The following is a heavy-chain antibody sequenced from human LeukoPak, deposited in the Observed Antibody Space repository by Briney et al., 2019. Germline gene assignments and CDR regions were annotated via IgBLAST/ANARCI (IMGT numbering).Heavy chain of an antibody. D-gene: IGHD3-10*01. CDR1: GYTFTTDY. CDR3: ARARGSGSYYGHDYYYYYYMDV. Sequence: ASVKLSCKASGYTFTTDYIHWVRQAPGQGLEWMGIINPSGGSTTYAQKFQGRVIMTGDTSTSTVYMELHSLRSEDTAVYYCARARGSGSYYGHDYYYYYYMDVWGQGTTVTVSS. J-gene: IGHJ6*03. V-gene: IGHV1-46*01. CDR2: INPSGGST.